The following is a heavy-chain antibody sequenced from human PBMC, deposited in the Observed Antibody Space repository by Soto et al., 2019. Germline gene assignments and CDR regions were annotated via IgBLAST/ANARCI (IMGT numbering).Heavy chain of an antibody. CDR2: IYYSGST. CDR3: ARDKRIAVAGKGVYYYGMDV. Sequence: SETLSLTCTVSGGSISSYYWSWIRQPPGKGLEWIGYIYYSGSTNYNPSLKSRVTISVDTSKNQFSLKLSSVTAADTAVYYCARDKRIAVAGKGVYYYGMDVWGQGTTVTVSS. CDR1: GGSISSYY. J-gene: IGHJ6*02. V-gene: IGHV4-59*01. D-gene: IGHD6-19*01.